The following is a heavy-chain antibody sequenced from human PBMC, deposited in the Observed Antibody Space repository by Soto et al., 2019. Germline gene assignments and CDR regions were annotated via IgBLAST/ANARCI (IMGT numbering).Heavy chain of an antibody. Sequence: GGSLRLSCAASGFSFINYALSWVRQPPGKGLEWVSGISGGGDSTYYADSVKGRFTISRDNSRNTLYLQMNSLRADDSAVYYCAKRYCTSTTCLSLDFYYYIAVRGQGTTVPGSS. J-gene: IGHJ6*03. CDR2: ISGGGDST. D-gene: IGHD2-2*01. V-gene: IGHV3-23*01. CDR1: GFSFINYA. CDR3: AKRYCTSTTCLSLDFYYYIAV.